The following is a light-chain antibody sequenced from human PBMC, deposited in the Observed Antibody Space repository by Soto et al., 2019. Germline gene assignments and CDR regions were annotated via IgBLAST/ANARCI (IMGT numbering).Light chain of an antibody. CDR3: QQYNNWPPYT. Sequence: AIQMTQSPSSLSASVGDRVTITCRASQGIRNDLGWYQQKPGKAPKLLIYAASSLQSGVPSRFSGSGSGTDFTLTISSLQPEDFAVYYCQQYNNWPPYTFGQGTKVDIK. CDR2: AAS. V-gene: IGKV1-6*01. J-gene: IGKJ2*01. CDR1: QGIRND.